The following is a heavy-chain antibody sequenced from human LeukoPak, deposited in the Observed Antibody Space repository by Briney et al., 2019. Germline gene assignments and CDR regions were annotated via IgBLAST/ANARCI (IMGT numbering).Heavy chain of an antibody. CDR3: ARAAVSIYDSGKLSYHFDY. CDR1: GYSFTTYW. V-gene: IGHV5-51*01. J-gene: IGHJ4*02. CDR2: IYPGDSDT. D-gene: IGHD3-10*01. Sequence: GESLKISCKGSGYSFTTYWIAWVRQMPGKGLEWMGIIYPGDSDTRYSPSFQGQVTISADKSISTAYLQWSSLKASDTAMYYCARAAVSIYDSGKLSYHFDYWGQGALVTVSS.